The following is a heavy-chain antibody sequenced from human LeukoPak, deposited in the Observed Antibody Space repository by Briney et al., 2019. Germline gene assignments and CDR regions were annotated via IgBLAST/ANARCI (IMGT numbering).Heavy chain of an antibody. D-gene: IGHD6-19*01. V-gene: IGHV5-51*01. Sequence: PGESLKISCEGSGYSFTSYWISWVRQMPGKGLEWMGIIHPADSDARYSPSFQGQVTIPADKSISTAYLQWSSLKASDTAMYYCAHSSGWSEPFDYWGQGTLVTVSS. CDR3: AHSSGWSEPFDY. CDR2: IHPADSDA. J-gene: IGHJ4*02. CDR1: GYSFTSYW.